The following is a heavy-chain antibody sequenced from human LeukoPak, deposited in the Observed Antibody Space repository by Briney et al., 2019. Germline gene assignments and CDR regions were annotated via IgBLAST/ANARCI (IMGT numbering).Heavy chain of an antibody. D-gene: IGHD2/OR15-2a*01. V-gene: IGHV4-59*08. J-gene: IGHJ2*01. CDR1: GGSISSYY. CDR3: ARAFRARYFDL. Sequence: SETLSLTCTVSGGSISSYYWSWIRQPPGKGLEWIGYIYYSGGTNYNPSLKSRVTISLDTSKNRFSLKLSSVTAADTAVYYCARAFRARYFDLWGRGTLVTVSS. CDR2: IYYSGGT.